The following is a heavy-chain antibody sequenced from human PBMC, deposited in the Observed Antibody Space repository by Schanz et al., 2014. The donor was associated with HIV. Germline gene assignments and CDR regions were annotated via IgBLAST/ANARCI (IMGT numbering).Heavy chain of an antibody. CDR1: GGSISSGDYY. CDR2: IYYSGST. V-gene: IGHV4-30-4*01. Sequence: QVQLQQWGAGLLKPSETLSLTCNVSGGSISSGDYYWSWIRQPPGKGLEWIGYIYYSGSTYYNPSLKSRVTISIATSKTQFSLNLGSVTAADTAVYYCARVSPYYDFSSGYYTVGWFDPWGRGTLVTVSS. CDR3: ARVSPYYDFSSGYYTVGWFDP. J-gene: IGHJ5*02. D-gene: IGHD3-3*01.